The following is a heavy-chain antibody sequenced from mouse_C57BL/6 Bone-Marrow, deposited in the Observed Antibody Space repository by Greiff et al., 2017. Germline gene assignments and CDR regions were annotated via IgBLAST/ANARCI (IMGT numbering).Heavy chain of an antibody. CDR2: IHPNSGST. CDR1: GYTFTSYW. V-gene: IGHV1-64*01. CDR3: ARAYGNYCFAY. J-gene: IGHJ3*01. Sequence: QVQLKQPGAELVKPGASVKLSCKASGYTFTSYWMHWVKQRPGQGLEWIGMIHPNSGSTNYNEKFKSKATLTVDKSSSTAYMQLSSLTSEDSAVYYCARAYGNYCFAYWGQGTLVTVSA. D-gene: IGHD2-10*02.